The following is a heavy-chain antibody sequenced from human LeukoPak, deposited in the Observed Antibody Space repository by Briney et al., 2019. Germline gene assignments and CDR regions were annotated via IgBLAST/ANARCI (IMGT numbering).Heavy chain of an antibody. J-gene: IGHJ5*02. CDR1: GYTFTSYD. CDR2: MNPNSGNT. CDR3: ARAGALRFWSGYYTWFDP. V-gene: IGHV1-8*01. D-gene: IGHD3-3*01. Sequence: ASVKVSCKASGYTFTSYDINWVRQATGQGLEWMGWMNPNSGNTGYAQKFQGRVTMTRNTSISTAYMELSSLRSEDTAVYYCARAGALRFWSGYYTWFDPWGQGTLVTVSS.